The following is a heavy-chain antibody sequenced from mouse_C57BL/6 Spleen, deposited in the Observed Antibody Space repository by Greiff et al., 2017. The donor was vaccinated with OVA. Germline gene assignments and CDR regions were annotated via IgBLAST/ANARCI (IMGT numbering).Heavy chain of an antibody. Sequence: EVKLLESGPGLVKPSQSLSLTCSVTGYSITSGYYWNWIRQFPGNKLEWMGYISYDGSNNYNPSLKNRISITRDTSKNQFFLKLNSVTTEDTATYYCARDPITTVVVPYWYFDVWGTGTTVTVSS. CDR2: ISYDGSN. V-gene: IGHV3-6*01. J-gene: IGHJ1*03. D-gene: IGHD1-1*01. CDR1: GYSITSGYY. CDR3: ARDPITTVVVPYWYFDV.